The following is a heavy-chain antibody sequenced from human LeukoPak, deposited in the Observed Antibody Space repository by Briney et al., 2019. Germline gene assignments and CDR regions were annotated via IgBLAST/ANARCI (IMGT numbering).Heavy chain of an antibody. CDR1: GGSISSSSYY. Sequence: SETLSLTCTVSGGSISSSSYYWGWIRQPPGKGLEWIGSIYYSGSTYYNPSLKSRVTISVDTSKNQFSLKLSSVTAADTAIYYCAREREPAATRAYNWFDSWGRGTLVTVSS. V-gene: IGHV4-39*07. J-gene: IGHJ5*01. D-gene: IGHD2-2*01. CDR2: IYYSGST. CDR3: AREREPAATRAYNWFDS.